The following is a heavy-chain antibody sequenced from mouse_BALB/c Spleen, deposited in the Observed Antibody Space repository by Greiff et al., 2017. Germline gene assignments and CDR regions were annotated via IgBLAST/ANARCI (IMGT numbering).Heavy chain of an antibody. V-gene: IGHV5-12-1*01. D-gene: IGHD1-1*02. Sequence: EVKLMESGGGLVKPGGSLKLSCAASGFAFSSYDMSWVRQTPEKRLEWVAYISSGGGSTYYPDTVKGRFTISRDNAKNTLYLQMSSLKSEDTAMYYCARRGGNGAWFAYWGQGTLVTVSA. J-gene: IGHJ3*01. CDR2: ISSGGGST. CDR3: ARRGGNGAWFAY. CDR1: GFAFSSYD.